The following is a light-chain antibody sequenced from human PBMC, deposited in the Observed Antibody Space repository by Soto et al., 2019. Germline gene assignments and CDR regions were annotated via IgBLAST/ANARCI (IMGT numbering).Light chain of an antibody. CDR1: QSVSNNY. J-gene: IGKJ4*01. CDR2: GAT. V-gene: IGKV3-20*01. CDR3: QQYGRSPGT. Sequence: EVVLTQSPGTLSLSPGERVTLSCRASQSVSNNYLAWYQQKPGQAPRLLIYGATGRATGIPDRFSGSGSGTDFTLTVSRLEPEDFAVYYCQQYGRSPGTFGGGTRVEMK.